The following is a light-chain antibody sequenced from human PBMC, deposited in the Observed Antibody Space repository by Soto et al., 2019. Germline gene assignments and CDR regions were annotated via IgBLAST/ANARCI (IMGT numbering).Light chain of an antibody. CDR3: QQFSGSVT. V-gene: IGKV3-20*01. CDR1: QSVRSTY. J-gene: IGKJ4*02. CDR2: GAS. Sequence: EVVLTQSPGTLSLSPGERATLSCRASQSVRSTYLAWYQQKPGQAPRLLIYGASKRQRGVPDRFRGGGSEIDFTLTISSLEPEDFAVYYWQQFSGSVTFGGGTRVDIK.